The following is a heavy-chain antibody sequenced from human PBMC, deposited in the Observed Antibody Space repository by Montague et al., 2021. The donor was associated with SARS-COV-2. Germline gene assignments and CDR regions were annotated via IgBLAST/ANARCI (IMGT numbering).Heavy chain of an antibody. CDR3: ARDSYGSGTYYYYYGMDV. V-gene: IGHV3-7*01. CDR1: GFTFSSYW. Sequence: SLRLSCAASGFTFSSYWMSLFRQAPGKGLEWVANIKQDGSEKYYVDSAKGRFTISRDNAKNSLYLQMNSLRAEDTAVYYCARDSYGSGTYYYYYGMDVWGQGTTVTVSS. CDR2: IKQDGSEK. J-gene: IGHJ6*02. D-gene: IGHD3-10*01.